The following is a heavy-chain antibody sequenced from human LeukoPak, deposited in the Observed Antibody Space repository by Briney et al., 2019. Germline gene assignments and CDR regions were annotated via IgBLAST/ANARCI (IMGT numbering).Heavy chain of an antibody. CDR2: LWYDGSNK. Sequence: GGSLRLSCAASGFPFSSYGMHWVRHAPGKGREGVAVLWYDGSNKYYADSVKGRFTISRDNSKNTLYLQMNSLRAEDTAVYYCAKDDERGYSYGIFDYWGQGTLVTVSS. D-gene: IGHD5-18*01. J-gene: IGHJ4*02. CDR1: GFPFSSYG. V-gene: IGHV3-33*06. CDR3: AKDDERGYSYGIFDY.